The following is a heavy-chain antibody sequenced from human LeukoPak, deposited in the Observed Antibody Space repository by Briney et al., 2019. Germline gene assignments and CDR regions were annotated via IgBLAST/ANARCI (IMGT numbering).Heavy chain of an antibody. CDR1: GFIFRDFS. CDR3: AKDSNIVVVPAAIAPSVDY. D-gene: IGHD2-2*02. J-gene: IGHJ4*02. CDR2: MNEYGSEI. V-gene: IGHV3-7*03. Sequence: PGGSLRLSCSVSGFIFRDFSMSWVRQAPGKGLEWVAKMNEYGSEIFYVDSVKGRFTISRDNGKNSLYLQMNRLRAEDTAVYYCAKDSNIVVVPAAIAPSVDYWGQGTLVTVSS.